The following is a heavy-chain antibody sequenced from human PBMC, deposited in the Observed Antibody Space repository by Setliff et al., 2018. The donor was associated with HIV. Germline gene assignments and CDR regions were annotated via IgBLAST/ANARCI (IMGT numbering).Heavy chain of an antibody. D-gene: IGHD7-27*01. Sequence: KASETLSLTCNVSGFSFRNSFYNWGWIRQSPGKGLEWTAEIYHKGNIHYNPSLRSRVTISLDKSKNQISLNLDSVTAADTAVYYCARDRQFGRAWGFDYWGQGRPVTVSS. V-gene: IGHV4-39*07. CDR2: IYHKGNI. CDR1: GFSFRNSFYN. CDR3: ARDRQFGRAWGFDY. J-gene: IGHJ4*02.